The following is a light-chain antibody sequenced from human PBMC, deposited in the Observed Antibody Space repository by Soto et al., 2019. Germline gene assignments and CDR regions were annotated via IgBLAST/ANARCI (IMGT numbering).Light chain of an antibody. CDR2: DAS. CDR3: QQRSNWLLT. CDR1: QSVSSS. J-gene: IGKJ4*01. V-gene: IGKV3-11*01. Sequence: EIVLTQSPDTLSLSPGESATLSCWASQSVSSSLAWYQQKPGQSPRLLIYDASNRATGIPARFSGSGSGTDFTLTISSLEPEDFAVYYCQQRSNWLLTFGGGTKVEIK.